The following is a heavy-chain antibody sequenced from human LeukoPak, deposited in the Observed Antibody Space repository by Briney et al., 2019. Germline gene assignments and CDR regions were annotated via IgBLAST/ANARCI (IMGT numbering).Heavy chain of an antibody. CDR2: ISTYNGNT. CDR3: ARDLGYSSSSDWFDP. D-gene: IGHD6-13*01. V-gene: IGHV1-18*01. Sequence: GASVKVSCKASGYTFTSYGISWVRQAPGQGLEWMGWISTYNGNTNYAQDLQGRVTMTTDTSTNTAHMELRSLRSDDTAVYYCARDLGYSSSSDWFDPWGQGTLVTVSS. J-gene: IGHJ5*02. CDR1: GYTFTSYG.